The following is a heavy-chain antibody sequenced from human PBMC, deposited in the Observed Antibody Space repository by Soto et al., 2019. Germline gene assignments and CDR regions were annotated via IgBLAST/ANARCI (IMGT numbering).Heavy chain of an antibody. CDR3: AASIFYYGMDV. V-gene: IGHV5-51*01. CDR2: IYPGDSDT. Sequence: XDSLKVSCKCSGYTFTNYWIGWVRQMPGKGLEWMGIIYPGDSDTKYNPSFQGQVTISADKSITTTYLRWTSLKASDTAIYYCAASIFYYGMDVWGQGTTVTVYS. CDR1: GYTFTNYW. J-gene: IGHJ6*02.